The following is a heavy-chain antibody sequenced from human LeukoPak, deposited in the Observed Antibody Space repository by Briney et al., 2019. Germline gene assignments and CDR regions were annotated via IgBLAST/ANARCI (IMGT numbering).Heavy chain of an antibody. CDR3: ARGGYDSSFGMDV. D-gene: IGHD5-12*01. V-gene: IGHV4-30-2*01. CDR2: IYHSGST. Sequence: SETLSLTCAVSGGSISSGGYSWSWIRQPPGKGLEWIGCIYHSGSTYYNPSLKSRVTISVDRSKNQFSLKLSSVTAADTAVHYCARGGYDSSFGMDVWGKGTTVTVSS. CDR1: GGSISSGGYS. J-gene: IGHJ6*04.